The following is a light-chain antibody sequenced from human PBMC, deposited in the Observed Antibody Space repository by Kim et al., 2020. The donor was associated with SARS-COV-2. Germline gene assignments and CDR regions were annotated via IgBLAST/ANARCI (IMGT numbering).Light chain of an antibody. CDR3: QSYDSSLSGFV. CDR1: HSNIGAGYD. CDR2: GDI. J-gene: IGLJ1*01. V-gene: IGLV1-40*01. Sequence: QSVLTQPPSVSGAPGQRVTVSCTGTHSNIGAGYDVHWYQQFPGLAPKLLIYGDINRPSGVPDRFPGSKSGSSASLVITGLQPEDEADYYCQSYDSSLSGFVFGSGTKVTVL.